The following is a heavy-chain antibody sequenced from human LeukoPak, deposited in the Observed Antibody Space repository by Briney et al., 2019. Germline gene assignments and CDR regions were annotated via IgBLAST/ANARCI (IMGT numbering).Heavy chain of an antibody. Sequence: GGSLRLSCAASGFTFSSYAMHWVRQAPGKELEWVAVISYDGSNKYYADSVKGRFTISRDNSKNTLYLQMNSLRAEDTAVYYCARGLGVAAAGDGAFDIWGQGTMVTVSS. CDR3: ARGLGVAAAGDGAFDI. J-gene: IGHJ3*02. V-gene: IGHV3-30-3*01. CDR2: ISYDGSNK. D-gene: IGHD6-13*01. CDR1: GFTFSSYA.